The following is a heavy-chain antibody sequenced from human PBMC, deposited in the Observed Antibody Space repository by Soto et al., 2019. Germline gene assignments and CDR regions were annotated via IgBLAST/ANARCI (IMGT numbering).Heavy chain of an antibody. CDR2: IIPIFGTA. CDR3: ARNDVTGTTATYYYYYGMDV. V-gene: IGHV1-69*01. J-gene: IGHJ6*02. D-gene: IGHD1-7*01. Sequence: QVQLVQSGAEVKKPGSSVKVSCKASGGTFSSYAISWVRQAPGQGLEWMGGIIPIFGTANYAQKVQGRVTITEDESTSTAYMELSSLRSEETAVYYCARNDVTGTTATYYYYYGMDVWGQGTTVTVSS. CDR1: GGTFSSYA.